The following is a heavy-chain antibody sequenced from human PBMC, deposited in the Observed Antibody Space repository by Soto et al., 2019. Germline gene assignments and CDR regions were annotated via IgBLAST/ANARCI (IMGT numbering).Heavy chain of an antibody. CDR1: GYTFTSYG. CDR3: ARGVTGMGAQNYYYYYYGMDV. Sequence: ASVKVSCKASGYTFTSYGISWVRQAPGQGLEWMGWIGAYNGNTNYAQKLKGRVTMTTDTSTSTAYMELRSLRSDDTAVYYCARGVTGMGAQNYYYYYYGMDVWGQGTTVTVSS. D-gene: IGHD1-20*01. J-gene: IGHJ6*02. CDR2: IGAYNGNT. V-gene: IGHV1-18*01.